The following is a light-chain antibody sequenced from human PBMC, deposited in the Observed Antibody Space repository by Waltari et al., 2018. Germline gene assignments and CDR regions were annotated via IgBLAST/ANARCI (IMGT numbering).Light chain of an antibody. CDR3: QSYDSSLSGVL. CDR2: GNN. V-gene: IGLV1-40*01. CDR1: SSNIGPGYD. Sequence: QSVLTQPPSVSGSPGQRITISCTGTSSNIGPGYDVHWYLQLPGTPPKLLILGNNNRPSGVPHRFSASKSDTSASLAITGLQAEDEADYYCQSYDSSLSGVLFGGGTKLTVL. J-gene: IGLJ2*01.